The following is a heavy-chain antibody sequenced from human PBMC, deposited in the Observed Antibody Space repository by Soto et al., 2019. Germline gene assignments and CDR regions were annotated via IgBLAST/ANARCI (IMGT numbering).Heavy chain of an antibody. J-gene: IGHJ3*02. Sequence: VGSLRLSCAASVFICTSYDMSCVRQSPGQGLEWVSTILVDGRTFYVDSVKGRFTISRDSSQNTVYLQMNSLTAGDTALYYCAKATATGGGAFDIYGQGTMVKVSS. CDR1: VFICTSYD. D-gene: IGHD2-8*02. CDR3: AKATATGGGAFDI. V-gene: IGHV3-23*01. CDR2: ILVDGRT.